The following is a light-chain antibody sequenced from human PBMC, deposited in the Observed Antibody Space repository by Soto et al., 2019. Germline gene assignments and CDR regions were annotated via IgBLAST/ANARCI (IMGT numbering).Light chain of an antibody. J-gene: IGKJ1*01. V-gene: IGKV1-8*01. CDR3: QHYKSYPWT. Sequence: AIQMTQSPSSFSASTGDRVTITCRASQGISNWLAWYQQKPGKAPKLLIYGASTLETGVPPRFSGSGSGTEFTLTITGLQSDDFATYFCQHYKSYPWTFGQGTTVEV. CDR1: QGISNW. CDR2: GAS.